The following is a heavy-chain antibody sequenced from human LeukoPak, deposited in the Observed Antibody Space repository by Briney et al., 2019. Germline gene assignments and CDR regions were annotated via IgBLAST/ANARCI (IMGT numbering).Heavy chain of an antibody. D-gene: IGHD1-14*01. CDR1: GFTVSSNY. Sequence: GGSLRLSCAASGFTVSSNYKSWVRQAPGKGLEWVSVIYSGGSTYYADSVKGRFTISRDNFKNTLYLQMNSLRAEDTAVYYCASSTPGAREPWSPSPQYYYMDVWGKGTTVTISS. J-gene: IGHJ6*03. CDR3: ASSTPGAREPWSPSPQYYYMDV. CDR2: IYSGGST. V-gene: IGHV3-53*01.